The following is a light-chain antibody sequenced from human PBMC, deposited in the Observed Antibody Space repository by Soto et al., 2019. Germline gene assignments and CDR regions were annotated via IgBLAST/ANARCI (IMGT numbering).Light chain of an antibody. J-gene: IGLJ1*01. CDR1: SSDVGAYNY. CDR2: DVS. CDR3: SSFTTSSPLV. Sequence: QSALTQPASVSGSPGQSITISCIGTSSDVGAYNYVSWYRHHPGKAPKLMIYDVSNRTSGVSSRFSGSKSGNTASLTISGLQAEDEADYYCSSFTTSSPLVFGTGTKVTVL. V-gene: IGLV2-14*03.